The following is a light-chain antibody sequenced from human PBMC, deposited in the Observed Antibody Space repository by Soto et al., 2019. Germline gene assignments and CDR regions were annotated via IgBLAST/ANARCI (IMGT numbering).Light chain of an antibody. J-gene: IGLJ1*01. V-gene: IGLV2-8*01. CDR3: SSYTGSNNPYV. Sequence: QSVLTQPPSASGSPGQSVTISCTGTSSDVGRYNYVSWYQQHPGKAPKLMIYEVSKRPSGVPDRFSGSKSGNTASLTVSGLQVEDAAEYYCSSYTGSNNPYVFGAGTKVTVL. CDR1: SSDVGRYNY. CDR2: EVS.